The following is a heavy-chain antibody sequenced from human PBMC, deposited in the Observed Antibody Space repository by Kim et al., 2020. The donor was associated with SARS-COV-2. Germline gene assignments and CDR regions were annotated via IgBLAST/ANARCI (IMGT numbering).Heavy chain of an antibody. CDR2: ISYDGSNK. CDR1: GFTFSSYG. V-gene: IGHV3-30*18. D-gene: IGHD1-1*01. CDR3: AKARYNWNAGAFDI. J-gene: IGHJ3*02. Sequence: GGSLRLSCAASGFTFSSYGMHWVRQAPGKGLEWVAVISYDGSNKYYADSVKGRFTISRDNSKNTLYLQMNSLRAEDTAVYYCAKARYNWNAGAFDIWGQGTMVTVSS.